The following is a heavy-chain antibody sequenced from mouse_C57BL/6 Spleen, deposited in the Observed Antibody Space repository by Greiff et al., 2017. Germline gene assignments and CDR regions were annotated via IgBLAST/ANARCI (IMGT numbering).Heavy chain of an antibody. CDR3: ASDGYYGGLYAMDY. CDR1: GFNITDYY. Sequence: VQLQQSGAELVKPGASVKLSCTASGFNITDYYMHWVKQRTEQGLEWIGRIDPEDGDTKYAPKFQGKATITADTSSNTAYLQLSSLTSEDTAVYYCASDGYYGGLYAMDYWGQGTSVTVSS. J-gene: IGHJ4*01. CDR2: IDPEDGDT. V-gene: IGHV14-2*01. D-gene: IGHD2-3*01.